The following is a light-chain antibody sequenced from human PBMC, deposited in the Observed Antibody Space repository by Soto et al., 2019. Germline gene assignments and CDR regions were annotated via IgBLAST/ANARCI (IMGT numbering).Light chain of an antibody. CDR3: SSYGASSTR. Sequence: QSALTQPASLSGSPGQSITISCTGTSSDIGSSNYVSWYQQHPGKAPKLMIFDVSYRPSGISDRFSGSKSGNTASLTISGLQPEDEADYYCSSYGASSTRFGGGTKLTVL. CDR2: DVS. V-gene: IGLV2-14*03. J-gene: IGLJ3*02. CDR1: SSDIGSSNY.